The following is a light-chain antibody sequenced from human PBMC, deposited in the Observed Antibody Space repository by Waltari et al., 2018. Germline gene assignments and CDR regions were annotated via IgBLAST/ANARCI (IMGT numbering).Light chain of an antibody. CDR3: MQTLQIPLT. V-gene: IGKV2-28*01. J-gene: IGKJ4*01. CDR1: QSLLLANGYNY. Sequence: EIVMTQSSLSLLVTPGEPASTSCRSSQSLLLANGYNYFIWYLQKPGQSPQLLISLGSKPASGVPDRFSGSGSGKDFTLKISRVEADDVGVYYCMQTLQIPLTFGGGTKVEIK. CDR2: LGS.